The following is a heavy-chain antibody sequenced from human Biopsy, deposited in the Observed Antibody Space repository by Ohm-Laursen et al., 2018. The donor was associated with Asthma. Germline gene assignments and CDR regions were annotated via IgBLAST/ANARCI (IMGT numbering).Heavy chain of an antibody. CDR2: INAGNGNT. V-gene: IGHV1-3*01. CDR3: ARTYYDFLTGQVNDALAM. Sequence: SVKVSCKASGYTFISYAIHWVRQAPGQRLEWMGWINAGNGNTKYSQKFQGRVTITRDTSASTAYMELSSLRSEDTAVYYCARTYYDFLTGQVNDALAMWGQGTVVTVSS. D-gene: IGHD3-9*01. CDR1: GYTFISYA. J-gene: IGHJ3*02.